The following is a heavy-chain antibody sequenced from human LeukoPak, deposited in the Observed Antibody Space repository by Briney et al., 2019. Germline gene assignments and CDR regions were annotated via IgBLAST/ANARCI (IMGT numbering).Heavy chain of an antibody. CDR1: GGTFSSYA. J-gene: IGHJ6*02. D-gene: IGHD2-2*01. CDR3: ARELGGVPGADYYYYGMDV. Sequence: SVKVSCKASGGTFSSYAISWVRQAPGQGLEWMGRIIPILGIANYAQKFQGRVTITADKSTSTAYMERSSLRSEDTAVYYCARELGGVPGADYYYYGMDVWGQGTTVTVSS. V-gene: IGHV1-69*04. CDR2: IIPILGIA.